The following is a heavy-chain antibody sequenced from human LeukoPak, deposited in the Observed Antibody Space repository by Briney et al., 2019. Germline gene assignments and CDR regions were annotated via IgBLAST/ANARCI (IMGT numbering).Heavy chain of an antibody. D-gene: IGHD3-22*01. V-gene: IGHV3-30*02. Sequence: GGSLRLSCAASGFTFSSYGMHWVRQAPGKELEWVAFIRYDGSNKYYADSVKGRFTISRDNSKNTLYLQMNSLRAEDTAVYYCAKDSFTYYYDSSGWYYFDYWGQGTLVTVSS. CDR1: GFTFSSYG. J-gene: IGHJ4*02. CDR2: IRYDGSNK. CDR3: AKDSFTYYYDSSGWYYFDY.